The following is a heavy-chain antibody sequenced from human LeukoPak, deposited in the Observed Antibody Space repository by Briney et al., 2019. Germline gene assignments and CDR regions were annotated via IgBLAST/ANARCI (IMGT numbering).Heavy chain of an antibody. D-gene: IGHD3-3*01. CDR3: ARVPYDFWSGYYGAFDI. J-gene: IGHJ3*02. V-gene: IGHV4-61*02. CDR2: IYTSGST. CDR1: GGSISSGSYY. Sequence: PSQTLSLTCTVSGGSISSGSYYWSWIRQPAGKRLEWIGRIYTSGSTNYNPSLTSRVTISVDTSKNQFSLKLSSVTAADTAVYYCARVPYDFWSGYYGAFDIWGQGTMVTVSS.